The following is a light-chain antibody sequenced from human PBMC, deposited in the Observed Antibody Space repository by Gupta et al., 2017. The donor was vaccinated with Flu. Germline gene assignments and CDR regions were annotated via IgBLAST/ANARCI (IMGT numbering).Light chain of an antibody. V-gene: IGLV3-19*01. J-gene: IGLJ1*01. CDR3: NSRDTNVAPYV. CDR2: GKH. Sequence: GQAPVLVLYGKHNRPSGIPDRFSGSSSDNPASLTITEAPAEDEADYCCNSRDTNVAPYVFGTGTKVTVL.